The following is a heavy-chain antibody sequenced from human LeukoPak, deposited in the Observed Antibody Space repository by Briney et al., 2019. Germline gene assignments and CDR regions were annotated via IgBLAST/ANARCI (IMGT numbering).Heavy chain of an antibody. CDR1: GGSISNGDYY. Sequence: PSETLSLTCTVSGGSISNGDYYWSWIRQPPGKGLEWIGYIYYSGSTYYSPSLKSRVAISADTSKNQFSLRLSSVTAADTAVYYCARASVVLHQFDDWGQGTLVTVSS. CDR2: IYYSGST. V-gene: IGHV4-30-4*08. J-gene: IGHJ4*02. D-gene: IGHD2-21*01. CDR3: ARASVVLHQFDD.